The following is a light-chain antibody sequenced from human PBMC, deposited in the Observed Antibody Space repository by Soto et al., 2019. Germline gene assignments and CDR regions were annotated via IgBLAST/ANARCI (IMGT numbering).Light chain of an antibody. CDR2: GAS. V-gene: IGKV1-39*01. CDR3: QQSYNTPIT. CDR1: QTIRKS. Sequence: DIHMTQSPSSLSASVGDTISITCRSFQTIRKSLNWYQQRPGKAPKLLIFGASSLHNGVPPRFSGSGSGTHFTLTISGLQPADFATYYCQQSYNTPITFGQGTRLEIK. J-gene: IGKJ5*01.